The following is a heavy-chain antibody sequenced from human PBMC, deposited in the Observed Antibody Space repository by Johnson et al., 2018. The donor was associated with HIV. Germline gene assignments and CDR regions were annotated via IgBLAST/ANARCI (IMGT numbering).Heavy chain of an antibody. CDR1: GFTFSSYA. V-gene: IGHV3-23*04. Sequence: VQLVESGGGLVQPGGSLRLSCAASGFTFSSYAMSWVRQAPGKGLEWVSAISGSGGSTYYADSVKGRFTISRDNAKNSLYLQMNRLRAEDTALYYCAKDTIAAAGTGAFDIWGQGTMVTVSS. CDR2: ISGSGGST. CDR3: AKDTIAAAGTGAFDI. D-gene: IGHD6-13*01. J-gene: IGHJ3*02.